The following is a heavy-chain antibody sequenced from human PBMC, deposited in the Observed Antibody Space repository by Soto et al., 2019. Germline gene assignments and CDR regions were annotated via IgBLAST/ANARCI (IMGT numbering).Heavy chain of an antibody. D-gene: IGHD2-2*01. V-gene: IGHV6-1*01. Sequence: SHTHSLTCAISWDKVSRNSASWNCIRHSPSRGLEWLGRTYYRSKWYNDYAVSVKSRITINPDTSKNQFSLQLNCVTPEDTAVYYCVAPECSSTSWKKWYFQHWGKGTLVTVSS. J-gene: IGHJ1*01. CDR1: WDKVSRNSAS. CDR2: TYYRSKWYN. CDR3: VAPECSSTSWKKWYFQH.